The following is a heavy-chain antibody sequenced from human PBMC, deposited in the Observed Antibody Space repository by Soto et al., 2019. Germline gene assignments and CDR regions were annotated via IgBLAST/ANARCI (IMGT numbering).Heavy chain of an antibody. CDR1: GGSISSYY. J-gene: IGHJ4*02. V-gene: IGHV4-59*08. Sequence: PSETLSLTCTVSGGSISSYYWSWIRQPPGKGLEWIGYIYYSGSTNYNPSLKSRVTISVDTSKNQFSLKLSSVTAADTAVYYCASGRDHPYYFDYWGQGTLVTVSS. CDR2: IYYSGST. CDR3: ASGRDHPYYFDY.